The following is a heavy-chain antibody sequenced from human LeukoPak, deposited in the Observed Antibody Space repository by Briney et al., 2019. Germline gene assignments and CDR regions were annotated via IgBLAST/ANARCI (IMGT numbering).Heavy chain of an antibody. CDR3: ARVSSPWSPRDAFDI. V-gene: IGHV6-1*01. J-gene: IGHJ3*02. D-gene: IGHD1-26*01. Sequence: SQALSLTCAISGDSVSSNSATWNWIRQSPSRGLEWLGRTYYKSKWYNDYAVSVKSRITINSDTSKNQFSLQLNSVTPEDTAVYYCARVSSPWSPRDAFDIWGQGTMVTVSS. CDR1: GDSVSSNSAT. CDR2: TYYKSKWYN.